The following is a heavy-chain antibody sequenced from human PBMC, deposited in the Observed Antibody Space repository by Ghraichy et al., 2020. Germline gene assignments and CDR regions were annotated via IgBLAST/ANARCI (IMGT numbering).Heavy chain of an antibody. J-gene: IGHJ4*02. V-gene: IGHV4-39*01. D-gene: IGHD6-19*01. CDR1: GGSISSSSYY. Sequence: SETLSLTCTVSGGSISSSSYYWGWIRQPPGKGLEWIGSIYYSGSTYYNPSLMSRVTISVDTSKNQFSLKLSSVTAADTAVYYCARHGGIAVAIISWGQGTLVTVSS. CDR3: ARHGGIAVAIIS. CDR2: IYYSGST.